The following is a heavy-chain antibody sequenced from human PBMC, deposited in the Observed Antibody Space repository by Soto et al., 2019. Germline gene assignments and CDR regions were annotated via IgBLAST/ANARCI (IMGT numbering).Heavy chain of an antibody. CDR3: ARDDNDYGDGYFQH. V-gene: IGHV1-8*01. CDR2: MNPNSGNT. Sequence: QVQLVQSGAEVKKPGASVKVSCKASGYTFTSYDINWVRQATGQGLEWMGWMNPNSGNTGYAQKFQGRVTMTRNTXXSTAYMELSSLRSEDTAVYYCARDDNDYGDGYFQHWGQGTLVTVSS. J-gene: IGHJ1*01. D-gene: IGHD4-17*01. CDR1: GYTFTSYD.